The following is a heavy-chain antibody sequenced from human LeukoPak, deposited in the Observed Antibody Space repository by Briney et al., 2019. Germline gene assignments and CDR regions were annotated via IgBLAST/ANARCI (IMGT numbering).Heavy chain of an antibody. CDR1: GGFISSYY. J-gene: IGHJ6*03. CDR2: IYYSGST. Sequence: SETLSLTCTVSGGFISSYYWSWIRQPPGKGLEWIGYIYYSGSTNYNPSLKSRVTISVDTSKNQFSLKLSSVTAADTAVYYCARLVGYCSSTSCYRYYYYMDVWGKGTTVTISS. D-gene: IGHD2-2*01. CDR3: ARLVGYCSSTSCYRYYYYMDV. V-gene: IGHV4-59*12.